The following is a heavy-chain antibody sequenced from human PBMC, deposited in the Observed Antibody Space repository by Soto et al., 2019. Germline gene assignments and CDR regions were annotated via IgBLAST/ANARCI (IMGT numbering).Heavy chain of an antibody. CDR3: AKKLSYYYYYGMDV. CDR1: GFTFSSYA. CDR2: ISGSGGST. Sequence: GGSLRLSCAASGFTFSSYAMSWVRQAPGKGLEWVSAISGSGGSTYYADSVKGRFTISRDNSKNTLYLQMNSLRAEDTAVYYCAKKLSYYYYYGMDVWGQGTTVTVSS. V-gene: IGHV3-23*01. J-gene: IGHJ6*02.